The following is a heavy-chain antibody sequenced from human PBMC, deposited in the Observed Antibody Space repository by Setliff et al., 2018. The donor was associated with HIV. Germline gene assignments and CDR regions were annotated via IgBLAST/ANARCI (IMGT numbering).Heavy chain of an antibody. Sequence: SETLSLTCTVSGSSISSNSYWAWIRQAPGKGLEWIGCIDASANTYYIPSLKSRATLSLDTSKNQLSLKLRSVTAVDTAVYYCARIGSGWSVGWFDPWGQGTLVTVSS. J-gene: IGHJ5*02. CDR2: IDASANT. V-gene: IGHV4-38-2*02. CDR3: ARIGSGWSVGWFDP. CDR1: GSSISSNSY. D-gene: IGHD6-13*01.